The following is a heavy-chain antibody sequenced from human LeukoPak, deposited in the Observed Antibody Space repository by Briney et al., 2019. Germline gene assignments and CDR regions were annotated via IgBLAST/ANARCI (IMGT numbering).Heavy chain of an antibody. CDR3: ARRKSSGYYDW. J-gene: IGHJ4*02. V-gene: IGHV4-38-2*01. Sequence: SETLSLTCAVSGYSISSGYYWGWIRQPPGKGLEWIGSIYHSGSTYYDPSLKSRVTISVDTSKNQFSLKLSSVTAADTAVYYCARRKSSGYYDWWGQGTLVTVSS. CDR2: IYHSGST. D-gene: IGHD3-22*01. CDR1: GYSISSGYY.